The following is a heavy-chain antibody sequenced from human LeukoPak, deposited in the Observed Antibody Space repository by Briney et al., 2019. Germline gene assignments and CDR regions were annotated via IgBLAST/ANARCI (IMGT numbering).Heavy chain of an antibody. J-gene: IGHJ4*02. CDR3: ARARRYCSSTSCLYYFDY. CDR1: GGSFSGYY. D-gene: IGHD2-2*01. CDR2: INHSGST. V-gene: IGHV4-34*01. Sequence: SETLSLTCAVYGGSFSGYYWSWIRQPPGKGLEWIGEINHSGSTNYNPSLKSRVTISVDTSKNQFSLKLSSVTAADTAVYYCARARRYCSSTSCLYYFDYWGQGTLVTVSS.